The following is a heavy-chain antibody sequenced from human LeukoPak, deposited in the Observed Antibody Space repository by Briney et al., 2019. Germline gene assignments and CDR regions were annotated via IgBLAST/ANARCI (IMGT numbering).Heavy chain of an antibody. CDR3: AKGGSSWYYFDY. CDR1: GFTFSSYS. V-gene: IGHV3-48*01. Sequence: GGSLRLSCAASGFTFSSYSMNWVRQAPGKGLEWVSYISSSSSTIYYADSVKGRFTISRDNSKNTLYVQMNSLRAEDTAIYYCAKGGSSWYYFDYWGQGTLVTVSS. D-gene: IGHD6-13*01. CDR2: ISSSSSTI. J-gene: IGHJ4*02.